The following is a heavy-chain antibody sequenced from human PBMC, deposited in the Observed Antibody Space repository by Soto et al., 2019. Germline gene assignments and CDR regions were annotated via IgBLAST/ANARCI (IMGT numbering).Heavy chain of an antibody. D-gene: IGHD6-13*01. CDR3: AKPPAWQLIEGSSMYFDY. CDR2: ISSSGGNT. V-gene: IGHV3-23*01. J-gene: IGHJ4*02. Sequence: EVQLLESGGGLVQPGGSLRLSCAASGFTFNSYAMSWVRQAPGKGLECVSSISSSGGNTYYADSVKGRFTVARDNSKTTVFLQMNSRRAEDTAIYCGAKPPAWQLIEGSSMYFDYWGQGALVTVSS. CDR1: GFTFNSYA.